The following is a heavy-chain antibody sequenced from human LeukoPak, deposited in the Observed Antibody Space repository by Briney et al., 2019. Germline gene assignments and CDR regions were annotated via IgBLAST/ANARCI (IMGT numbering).Heavy chain of an antibody. D-gene: IGHD4-17*01. CDR3: ARANDYGDPLPRYMDV. CDR1: GGSFSGYY. V-gene: IGHV4-34*01. J-gene: IGHJ6*03. CDR2: INHSGST. Sequence: NSSETLSLTCAVYGGSFSGYYWSWIRQPPGKGLEWIGEINHSGSTNYNPSLKSRVTISVGKSKNQFSLKLSSVTAADTAVYYCARANDYGDPLPRYMDVWGKGTTVTVSS.